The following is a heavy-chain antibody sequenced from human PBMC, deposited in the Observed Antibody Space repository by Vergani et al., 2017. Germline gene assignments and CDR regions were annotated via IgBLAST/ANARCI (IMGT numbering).Heavy chain of an antibody. CDR1: VFTFSSYS. V-gene: IGHV3-48*01. CDR3: ARFMVRGDIDY. Sequence: EVQLVESGGGLVQPGGSLRLSCAASVFTFSSYSMNWVRQAPGKGLEWVSYISSSSSTIYYADSVKGRFTISRDNAKNSLYLQMNGLRAEDTAVYYCARFMVRGDIDYWGQGTLVTVSS. J-gene: IGHJ4*02. CDR2: ISSSSSTI. D-gene: IGHD3-10*01.